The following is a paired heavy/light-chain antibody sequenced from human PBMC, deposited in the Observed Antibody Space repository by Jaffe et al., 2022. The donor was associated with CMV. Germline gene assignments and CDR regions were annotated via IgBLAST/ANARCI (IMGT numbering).Light chain of an antibody. CDR1: RSIATY. J-gene: IGKJ2*01. CDR3: QQSYSTPQT. Sequence: DIQMTQSPSSLSASIGDRVTITCRASRSIATYLNWYQQKPGKAPKLLIYAASNLQSGVPSRFSGSGSGTDFTLTLSSLQAEDFATYYCQQSYSTPQTFGQGTKLEIK. CDR2: AAS. V-gene: IGKV1-39*01.
Heavy chain of an antibody. CDR1: GFTFRIYA. J-gene: IGHJ4*02. CDR2: LSDSSDST. Sequence: EVQLLESGGGLVQPGGSLRLSCAASGFTFRIYAMTWVRQAPGKRLEWVSTLSDSSDSTYYADSVKGRFTISRDDSKNTLYLQMNSLRAEDTAVYYCAKGDYYYDISGYKVTYFDNWGQGTLVTVSS. CDR3: AKGDYYYDISGYKVTYFDN. V-gene: IGHV3-23*01. D-gene: IGHD3-22*01.